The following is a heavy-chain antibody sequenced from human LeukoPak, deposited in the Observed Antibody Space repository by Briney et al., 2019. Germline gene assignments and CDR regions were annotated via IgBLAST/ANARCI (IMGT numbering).Heavy chain of an antibody. Sequence: PSETLSLTCTVSGGSISSYYRSWVRQPPGKGLEWVGYIYYSGNANYNPSLKSRVTISVDTSKNQFSLKLSSVTAADTAVYYCARDTPNSSGYYFDYWGQGTLVTVSS. CDR2: IYYSGNA. CDR1: GGSISSYY. V-gene: IGHV4-59*01. J-gene: IGHJ4*02. CDR3: ARDTPNSSGYYFDY. D-gene: IGHD3-22*01.